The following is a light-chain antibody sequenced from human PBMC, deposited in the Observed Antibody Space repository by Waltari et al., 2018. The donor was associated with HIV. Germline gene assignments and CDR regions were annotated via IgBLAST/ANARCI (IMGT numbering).Light chain of an antibody. Sequence: DIQLTQSPSSLSASVGDRVAITCRASQAIGTYLNWYQHSPGKAPKLLIYAASTWQSGVPSRFSGSGSGTDFTLTISSLQPEDFATYSCQQSYTKPWTFGQGTKVEIK. CDR3: QQSYTKPWT. CDR1: QAIGTY. J-gene: IGKJ1*01. CDR2: AAS. V-gene: IGKV1-39*01.